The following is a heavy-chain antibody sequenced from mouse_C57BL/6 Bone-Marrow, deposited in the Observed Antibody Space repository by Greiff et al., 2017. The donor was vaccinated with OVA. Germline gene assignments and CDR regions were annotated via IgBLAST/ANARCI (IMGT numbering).Heavy chain of an antibody. Sequence: EVKVEESGPGLVKPSQSLSLTCSVTGYSITSGYYWNWIRQFPGNKLEWMGYISYDGSNNYNPSLKNRISITRDTSKNQFFLKLNSVTTEDTATYYCARRDHYYGSSFYYFDYWGQGTTLTVSS. D-gene: IGHD1-1*01. CDR2: ISYDGSN. CDR1: GYSITSGYY. V-gene: IGHV3-6*01. CDR3: ARRDHYYGSSFYYFDY. J-gene: IGHJ2*01.